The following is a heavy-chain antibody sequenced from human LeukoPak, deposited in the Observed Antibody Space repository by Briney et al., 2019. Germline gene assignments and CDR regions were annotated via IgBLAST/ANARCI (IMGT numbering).Heavy chain of an antibody. D-gene: IGHD3-22*01. Sequence: SETLSLTCTVSGGSISSYYWSWIRQPPGKGLEWIGYIYYSGSTNYNPSLKSRVTISVDTSKNQFSLKLSSVTAADTAVYYCARENYYDSSGYYGQSHGMDVWGQGTTVTVSS. CDR2: IYYSGST. J-gene: IGHJ6*02. CDR3: ARENYYDSSGYYGQSHGMDV. CDR1: GGSISSYY. V-gene: IGHV4-59*12.